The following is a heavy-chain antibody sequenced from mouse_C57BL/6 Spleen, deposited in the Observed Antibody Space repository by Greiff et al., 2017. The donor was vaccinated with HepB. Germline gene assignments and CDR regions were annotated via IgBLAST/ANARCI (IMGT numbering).Heavy chain of an antibody. CDR3: AYDYGRDWYFDV. CDR2: ISYDGSN. J-gene: IGHJ1*03. Sequence: EVQLQQSGPGLVKPSQSLSLTCSVTGYSITSGYYWNWIRQFPGNKLEWMGYISYDGSNNYNPSLKNRISITRDTSKNQFFLKLNAVPTEDTATYYCAYDYGRDWYFDVWGTGTTVTVSS. D-gene: IGHD2-4*01. CDR1: GYSITSGYY. V-gene: IGHV3-6*01.